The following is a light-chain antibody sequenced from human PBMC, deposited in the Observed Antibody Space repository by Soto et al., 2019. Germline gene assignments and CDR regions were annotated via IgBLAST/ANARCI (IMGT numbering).Light chain of an antibody. CDR3: SSYTIVSTVV. Sequence: QSVLTQPASVSGSPGQSITISCTETSSDVGGYNYVSWYQQHPGKAPKLMIYEVSNRPSGVSNRFSGSKSGNTASLTISGLQAEDEADYYCSSYTIVSTVVFGGGTKVTVL. V-gene: IGLV2-14*01. CDR2: EVS. CDR1: SSDVGGYNY. J-gene: IGLJ2*01.